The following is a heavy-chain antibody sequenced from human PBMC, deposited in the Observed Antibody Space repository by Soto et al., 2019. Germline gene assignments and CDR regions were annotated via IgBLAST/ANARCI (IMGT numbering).Heavy chain of an antibody. CDR3: THQRWGAFEI. CDR2: IKSKTDGGTT. V-gene: IGHV3-15*07. Sequence: PGGSLRLSCAASGSIFSSYGMHWVRQAPGKGLEWVGRIKSKTDGGTTDYAAPVKGRFTISRDDSKNTLYLQMNSLKTEDTAVYYCTHQRWGAFEIWGQGTMVTVSS. J-gene: IGHJ3*02. CDR1: GSIFSSYG. D-gene: IGHD2-2*01.